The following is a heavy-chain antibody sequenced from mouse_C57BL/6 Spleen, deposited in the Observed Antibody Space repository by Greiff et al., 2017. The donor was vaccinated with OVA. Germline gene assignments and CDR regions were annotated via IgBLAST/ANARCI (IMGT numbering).Heavy chain of an antibody. CDR1: GYTFTSYW. Sequence: VQLQQPGAELVRPGTSVKLSCKASGYTFTSYWMHWVKQRPGQGLECIGVIDPSDSYTNYNQKFKGKATLTVDTSSSTAYMQLSSLTSEDSAVYYCAREALLLRYYFDYWGQGTTLTVSS. J-gene: IGHJ2*01. V-gene: IGHV1-59*01. CDR3: AREALLLRYYFDY. CDR2: IDPSDSYT. D-gene: IGHD1-1*01.